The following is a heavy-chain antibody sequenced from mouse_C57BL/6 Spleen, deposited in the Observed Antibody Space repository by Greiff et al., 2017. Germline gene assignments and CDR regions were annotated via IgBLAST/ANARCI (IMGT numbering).Heavy chain of an antibody. J-gene: IGHJ1*03. CDR2: IDPSDSYT. D-gene: IGHD1-1*01. CDR3: ALLLRYKGYFDV. V-gene: IGHV1-69*01. Sequence: QVQLQQSGAELVMPGASVKLSCKASGYTFTSYWMHWVKQRPGQGLEWIGEIDPSDSYTNYNQKFKGKSTLTVDKSSSTAYMQLSSLTSEDSAVYYCALLLRYKGYFDVWGTGTTVTVSS. CDR1: GYTFTSYW.